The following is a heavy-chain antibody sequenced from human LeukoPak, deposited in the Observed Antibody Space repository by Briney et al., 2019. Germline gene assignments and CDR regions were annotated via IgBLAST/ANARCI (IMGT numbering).Heavy chain of an antibody. D-gene: IGHD4-11*01. J-gene: IGHJ4*02. CDR2: IIQDGSST. CDR1: GITFSNYW. Sequence: GSLRLSCAASGITFSNYWMHWVRQAPGKGVVWVSHIIQDGSSTFYADSVKGRFTISRDNAKNTLYLQMNGLRAEDTAVYYCATDEYRRLGYWGQGTLVTVSS. V-gene: IGHV3-74*01. CDR3: ATDEYRRLGY.